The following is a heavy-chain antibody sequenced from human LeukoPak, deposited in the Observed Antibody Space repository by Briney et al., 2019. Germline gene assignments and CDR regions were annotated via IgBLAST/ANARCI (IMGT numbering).Heavy chain of an antibody. D-gene: IGHD2-8*01. CDR1: GGSFSGYS. CDR2: ISQSGST. CDR3: ARGTLTKRGPRRLPSDVNHYYYYMDV. J-gene: IGHJ6*03. V-gene: IGHV4-34*01. Sequence: SETLSLTCAVYGGSFSGYSWSWIRQSPGKGLEWIGEISQSGSTNYNPSLESRVSISVDTSKSQVSLKLTSVTAADTALYYCARGTLTKRGPRRLPSDVNHYYYYMDVWGKGTTVAVSS.